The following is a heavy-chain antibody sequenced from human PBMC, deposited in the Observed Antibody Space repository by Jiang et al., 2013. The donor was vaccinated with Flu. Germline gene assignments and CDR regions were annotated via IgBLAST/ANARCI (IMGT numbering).Heavy chain of an antibody. D-gene: IGHD3-16*02. CDR2: IYYSGST. J-gene: IGHJ4*02. CDR3: ARVRLGELSPRGGYFDY. CDR1: GGSISSGDYY. V-gene: IGHV4-30-4*01. Sequence: GLVKPSQTLSLTCTVSGGSISSGDYYWSWIRQPPGKGLEWIGYIYYSGSTYYNPSLKSRVTISVDTSKNQFSLKLSSVTAADTAVYYCARVRLGELSPRGGYFDYWGQGTLVTVSS.